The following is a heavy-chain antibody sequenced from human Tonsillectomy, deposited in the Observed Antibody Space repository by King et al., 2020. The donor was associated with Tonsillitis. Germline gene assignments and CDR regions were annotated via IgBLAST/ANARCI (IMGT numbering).Heavy chain of an antibody. CDR1: GYSFTSYW. J-gene: IGHJ4*02. D-gene: IGHD3-16*01. Sequence: VQLVESGAEVKKPGESLRISCKGSGYSFTSYWISWVRQMHGKGLEWMGRIDPSDSYTNYSPSFQGHVTISADKSISTAYLQWSSLKASDTAMYYCARHYEDNPPEGYFYYWGQGTLVTVSS. V-gene: IGHV5-10-1*03. CDR2: IDPSDSYT. CDR3: ARHYEDNPPEGYFYY.